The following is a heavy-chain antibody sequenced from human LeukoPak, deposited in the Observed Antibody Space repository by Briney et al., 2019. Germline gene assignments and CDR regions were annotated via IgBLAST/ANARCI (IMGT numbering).Heavy chain of an antibody. V-gene: IGHV5-51*01. CDR1: GYSFTSYW. J-gene: IGHJ4*02. Sequence: GESLEISCKGSGYSFTSYWIGWVRQIPGKGLEWIGIIYSGDSDTRYSPSFQGPVTISADKSISTAYLQWSSLKASDTAMYYCARRGTWGGSDYFDYWGQGTLVTVSS. D-gene: IGHD3-16*01. CDR2: IYSGDSDT. CDR3: ARRGTWGGSDYFDY.